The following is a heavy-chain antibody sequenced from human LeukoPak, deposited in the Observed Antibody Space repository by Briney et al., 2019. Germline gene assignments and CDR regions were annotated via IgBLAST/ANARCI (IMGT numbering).Heavy chain of an antibody. CDR1: GGSISSSSYY. CDR3: ASEGYSFENWFDP. Sequence: SETLSLTCTVSGGSISSSSYYWGWIRQPPGKGLEWIGSIYYSGSTYYNPSLKSQVTISVDTSKNQFSLKLSSVTAADTAVYYCASEGYSFENWFDPWGQGTLVTVSS. D-gene: IGHD5-18*01. V-gene: IGHV4-39*01. CDR2: IYYSGST. J-gene: IGHJ5*02.